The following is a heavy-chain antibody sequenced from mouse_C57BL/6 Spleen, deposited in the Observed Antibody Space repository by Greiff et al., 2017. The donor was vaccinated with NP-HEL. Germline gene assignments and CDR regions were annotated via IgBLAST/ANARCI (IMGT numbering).Heavy chain of an antibody. J-gene: IGHJ2*01. CDR1: GYTFTSYW. CDR2: IDPSDSYT. Sequence: VQLQQPGAELVRPGTSVKLSCKASGYTFTSYWMHWVKQRPGQGLEWIGVIDPSDSYTNYNQKFKGKATLTVDTSSSTAYMQLSSLTSEDSAVYYCARHLGRGGYFDYWGQGTTLTVSS. D-gene: IGHD4-1*01. V-gene: IGHV1-59*01. CDR3: ARHLGRGGYFDY.